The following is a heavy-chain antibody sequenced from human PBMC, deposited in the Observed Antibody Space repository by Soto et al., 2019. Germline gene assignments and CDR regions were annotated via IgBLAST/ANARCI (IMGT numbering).Heavy chain of an antibody. CDR3: TRPLYSGSYWGY. D-gene: IGHD1-26*01. V-gene: IGHV3-73*01. Sequence: GGSLRLSCAASGFTFSSYAMSWVRQAPGKGLEWVGRIRSKANSYATAYAASVKGRFTISRDDSKNTAYLQMNSLKTEDTAVYYCTRPLYSGSYWGYWGQGTLVTVSS. J-gene: IGHJ4*02. CDR1: GFTFSSYA. CDR2: IRSKANSYAT.